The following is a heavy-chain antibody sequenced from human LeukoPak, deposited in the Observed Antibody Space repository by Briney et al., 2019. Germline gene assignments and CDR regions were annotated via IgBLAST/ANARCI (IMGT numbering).Heavy chain of an antibody. CDR1: GYTFTGYY. D-gene: IGHD2-2*02. CDR3: ARDHTPLDDIVVVPAAINPP. V-gene: IGHV1-2*06. Sequence: ASVKVSCKASGYTFTGYYMHWVRQAPGQGLEWMGRINPNSGGTNYAQKFQGRVTMTRDTSISTAYMELSRLRSDDTAVYYCARDHTPLDDIVVVPAAINPPWGQGTLVTVSS. J-gene: IGHJ5*02. CDR2: INPNSGGT.